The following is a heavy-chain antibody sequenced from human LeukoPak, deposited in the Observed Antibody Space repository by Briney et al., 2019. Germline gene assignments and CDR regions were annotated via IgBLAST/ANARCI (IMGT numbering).Heavy chain of an antibody. V-gene: IGHV3-53*01. J-gene: IGHJ4*02. CDR1: GFTVSSNY. CDR3: AKEPHEYSNYAADY. CDR2: IYSGGST. D-gene: IGHD4-11*01. Sequence: GGSLRLSCAASGFTVSSNYMSWVRQAPGKGLEWVSVIYSGGSTYYADSVKGRFTISRDNSKNTLYLQMNSLRAEDTAVYYCAKEPHEYSNYAADYWGQGTLVTVSS.